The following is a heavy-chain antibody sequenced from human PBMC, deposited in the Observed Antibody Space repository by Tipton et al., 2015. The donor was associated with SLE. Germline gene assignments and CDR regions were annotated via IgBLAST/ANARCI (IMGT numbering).Heavy chain of an antibody. CDR2: INPSGGST. Sequence: QLVQSGAEVKKPGASVKVSCKASGYTFTSYYMHWVRQAPGQGLEWMGIINPSGGSTSYAQKFQGRVTISVDTSKNQFSLKLSSVTAADTAVYYCARSHYYGSGSYNPYYYYYMDVWGKGTTVTVSS. CDR3: ARSHYYGSGSYNPYYYYYMDV. CDR1: GYTFTSYY. J-gene: IGHJ6*03. V-gene: IGHV1-46*01. D-gene: IGHD3-10*01.